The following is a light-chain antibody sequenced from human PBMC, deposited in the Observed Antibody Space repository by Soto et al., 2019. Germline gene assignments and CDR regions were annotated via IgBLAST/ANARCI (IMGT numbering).Light chain of an antibody. CDR2: AAS. CDR1: QDISDY. CDR3: HQSYSAPPWT. J-gene: IGKJ3*01. V-gene: IGKV1-39*01. Sequence: DIQMTQSPLSLSASVGDKVSITCRASQDISDYLHWYQQKPGKAPKLLISAASTLPSGIPSRFSGSGSGTDFTLTISSLHPKDFATYFCHQSYSAPPWTFGPGTKVEIK.